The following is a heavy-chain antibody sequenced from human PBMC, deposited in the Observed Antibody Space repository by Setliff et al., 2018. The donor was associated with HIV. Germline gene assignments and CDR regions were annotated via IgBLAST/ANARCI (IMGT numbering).Heavy chain of an antibody. J-gene: IGHJ3*02. D-gene: IGHD3-3*01. Sequence: SETLSLTCSVFGGSISSRSYYWGWIRQPPGKGLEWIGSIFYSGITYYNPSLKSRVTISVDTSKNQFSLNLTSVTAADTAVYYCARSKTFYDFWGGYYTHGAFKIWGLGTMVTVSS. CDR1: GGSISSRSYY. CDR2: IFYSGIT. V-gene: IGHV4-39*01. CDR3: ARSKTFYDFWGGYYTHGAFKI.